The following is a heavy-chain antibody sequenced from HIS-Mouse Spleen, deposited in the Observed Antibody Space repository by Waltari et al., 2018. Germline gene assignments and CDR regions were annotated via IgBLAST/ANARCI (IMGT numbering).Heavy chain of an antibody. D-gene: IGHD3-22*01. J-gene: IGHJ4*02. V-gene: IGHV1-2*02. CDR3: AGSYYYYDSSGFDY. Sequence: QVQLVQSGAEVKKPGASVKVSCKASGYTFTGYYMHWVRQAPGQGLEWMGWIKPKSGGTNYAQKFQGRVTMTRDTSISPAYMELSRLRSDDTAVYYCAGSYYYYDSSGFDYWGQGTLVTVSS. CDR2: IKPKSGGT. CDR1: GYTFTGYY.